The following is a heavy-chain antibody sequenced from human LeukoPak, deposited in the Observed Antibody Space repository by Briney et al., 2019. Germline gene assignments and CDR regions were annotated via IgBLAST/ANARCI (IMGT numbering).Heavy chain of an antibody. D-gene: IGHD3-10*01. CDR2: INGDGSTT. CDR3: ARDYAGSPDY. CDR1: GFTFSTYW. Sequence: GGSLRLSCAASGFTFSTYWINWVRQGPGKGLVWVALINGDGSTTTHADSVKGRFTISRDNAKNTVYLQMNSLRDEDTAVYYCARDYAGSPDYWGQGTLVTASS. J-gene: IGHJ4*02. V-gene: IGHV3-74*03.